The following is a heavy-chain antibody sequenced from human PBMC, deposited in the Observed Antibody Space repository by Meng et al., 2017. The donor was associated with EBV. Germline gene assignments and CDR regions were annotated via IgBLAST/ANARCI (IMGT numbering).Heavy chain of an antibody. D-gene: IGHD3-16*01. CDR1: GFIFRDSA. Sequence: EVLLVGAGGGLVQPGGSLNLSCGASGFIFRDSAMHWVRQASGKGLEWVGRVETKASKYATAYAASVKGRFSVSRDDSKNMVFLEMNSLKTEDTARYYCWGDLNYGSYWGQGTLVTVSS. CDR3: WGDLNYGSY. CDR2: VETKASKYAT. V-gene: IGHV3-73*01. J-gene: IGHJ4*02.